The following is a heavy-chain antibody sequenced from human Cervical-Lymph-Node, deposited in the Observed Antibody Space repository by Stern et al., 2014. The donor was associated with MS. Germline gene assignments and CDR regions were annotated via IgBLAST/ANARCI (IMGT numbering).Heavy chain of an antibody. V-gene: IGHV5-51*01. Sequence: VQLVESGAEVKKPGESLRISCKASGYRFTSHWIGWVRQMPGKGLEWPGILYPVDSDTRYSPSFQGQVTISADSSSNTVYLQWNSLKAADTAMYFCARPKPSSGYFLLGFDYWGQGTPVTVSS. CDR3: ARPKPSSGYFLLGFDY. J-gene: IGHJ4*02. CDR1: GYRFTSHW. CDR2: LYPVDSDT. D-gene: IGHD6-19*01.